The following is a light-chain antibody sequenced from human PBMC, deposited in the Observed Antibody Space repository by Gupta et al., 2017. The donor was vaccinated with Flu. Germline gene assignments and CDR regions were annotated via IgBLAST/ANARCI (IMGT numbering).Light chain of an antibody. J-gene: IGKJ1*01. CDR2: AAS. CDR1: QNIGHY. V-gene: IGKV1-39*01. CDR3: QQSHT. Sequence: MTQSPSSLSASVGDRVTITCRASQNIGHYLNWYQQKAGKAPRLLIYAASTLQSGVPSRFSGSGSGTDFTLTITSLQPEDCATYYCQQSHTFGQGTKVDIK.